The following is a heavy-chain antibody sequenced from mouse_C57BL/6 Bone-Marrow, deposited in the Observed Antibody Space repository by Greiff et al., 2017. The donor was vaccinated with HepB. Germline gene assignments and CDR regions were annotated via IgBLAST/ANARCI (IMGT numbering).Heavy chain of an antibody. Sequence: VQLQQPGAELVKPGASVKLSCKASGYTFTSYWMHWVKQRPGRGLEWIGRIYPKSGGTKYNKKFKGKATLTVDKPSSPAYRQLSSLTSEDSAVYYGARDHDYDGVDYWGQGTTLTVSS. CDR1: GYTFTSYW. J-gene: IGHJ2*01. CDR2: IYPKSGGT. CDR3: ARDHDYDGVDY. D-gene: IGHD2-4*01. V-gene: IGHV1-72*01.